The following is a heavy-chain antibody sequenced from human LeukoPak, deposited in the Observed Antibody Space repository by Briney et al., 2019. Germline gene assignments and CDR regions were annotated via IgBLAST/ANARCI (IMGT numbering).Heavy chain of an antibody. J-gene: IGHJ6*02. Sequence: SVKVSCKASGDTFTSYAFSWVRQAPGQGLEWMGRIFPIMGIQNYAQKFQGRVSSTADKATTKAYMEMSSLRSEDTAVYYCARGLRFTLVGGGTINSYFGMDVWGQGTTVTVSS. CDR1: GDTFTSYA. V-gene: IGHV1-69*04. D-gene: IGHD3-10*01. CDR2: IFPIMGIQ. CDR3: ARGLRFTLVGGGTINSYFGMDV.